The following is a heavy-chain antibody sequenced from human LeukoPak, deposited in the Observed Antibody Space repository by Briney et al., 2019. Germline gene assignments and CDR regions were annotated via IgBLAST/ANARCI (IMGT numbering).Heavy chain of an antibody. D-gene: IGHD3-16*01. Sequence: SETLSLTCTVSGGSISSYYWSWVRQPAGKGLEWIGRIYTSGSTNYNPSLKSRVTMSVDTSKNQFSLKLSSVTAADTAVYYCASSPLGRSRAYLNYWGQGTLVTVSS. CDR3: ASSPLGRSRAYLNY. V-gene: IGHV4-4*07. CDR2: IYTSGST. J-gene: IGHJ4*02. CDR1: GGSISSYY.